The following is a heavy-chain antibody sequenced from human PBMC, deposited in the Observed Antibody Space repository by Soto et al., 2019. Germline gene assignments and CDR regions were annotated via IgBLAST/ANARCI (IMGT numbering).Heavy chain of an antibody. D-gene: IGHD3-10*01. Sequence: EVQLLESGGGLVQPGGSLRLSCAASGFTFSSYAMSWVRQAPGKGLEWVSAISGSGGSTYYADSVKGRFTISRDNSKNALYLQMTGLRAEDTAVYYCAKTTLWFGEPLGGMDVCGQGTTVTVSS. J-gene: IGHJ6*02. V-gene: IGHV3-23*01. CDR1: GFTFSSYA. CDR3: AKTTLWFGEPLGGMDV. CDR2: ISGSGGST.